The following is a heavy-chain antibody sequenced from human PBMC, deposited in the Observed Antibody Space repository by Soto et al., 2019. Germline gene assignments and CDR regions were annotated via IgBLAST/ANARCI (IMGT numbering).Heavy chain of an antibody. CDR1: GGSISSSSYY. D-gene: IGHD2-15*01. CDR2: IYYSGST. CDR3: ARQPDIVVVVMDYYGMDV. J-gene: IGHJ6*02. Sequence: SETLSLTCTVSGGSISSSSYYWGWIRQPPGKGLEWIGSIYYSGSTYYNPSLKSRVTISVDTSKNQFSLKLSSVTAADTAVYYCARQPDIVVVVMDYYGMDVWGQGTTVTVSS. V-gene: IGHV4-39*01.